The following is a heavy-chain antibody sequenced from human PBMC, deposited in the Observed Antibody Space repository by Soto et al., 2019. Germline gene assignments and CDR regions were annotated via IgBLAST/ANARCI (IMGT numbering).Heavy chain of an antibody. D-gene: IGHD3-10*01. CDR3: ARQGSSGYYYCGMDV. J-gene: IGHJ6*02. Sequence: GESLKISCKGSGYRFASYWIAWVRQMPGKGLEWMGIIYPGDSDTRYSPSFQGLVTMSADKSTNTAYLQWRSLKTSDTAMYYCARQGSSGYYYCGMDVWGQGTTVTVSS. CDR2: IYPGDSDT. V-gene: IGHV5-51*01. CDR1: GYRFASYW.